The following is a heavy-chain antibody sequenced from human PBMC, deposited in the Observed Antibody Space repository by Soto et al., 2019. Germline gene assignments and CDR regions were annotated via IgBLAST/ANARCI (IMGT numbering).Heavy chain of an antibody. D-gene: IGHD3-22*01. CDR2: ISWNSGSI. CDR3: AKSWDDSSGYLDY. Sequence: LRLSCTASGCTFDDYAMHWVRQAPGKGLEWVSGISWNSGSIGYADSVKGRFTISRDNAKNSLYLQMNSLRAEDTALYYCAKSWDDSSGYLDYWGQGTMVTVYS. V-gene: IGHV3-9*01. J-gene: IGHJ4*02. CDR1: GCTFDDYA.